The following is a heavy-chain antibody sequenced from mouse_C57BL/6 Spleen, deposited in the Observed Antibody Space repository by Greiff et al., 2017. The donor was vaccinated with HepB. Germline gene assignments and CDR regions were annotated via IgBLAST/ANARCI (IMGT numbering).Heavy chain of an antibody. Sequence: VQLQQPGTELVKPGASVKLSCKASGYTFTSYWMHWVKQRPGQGLEWIGNINPSNGGTNYNEKFKSKATLTVDKSSSTAYMQLSSLTSEDSAVYYCARGSRWLLPYYYAMDYWCQGTSVTVSS. CDR3: ARGSRWLLPYYYAMDY. D-gene: IGHD2-3*01. V-gene: IGHV1-53*01. CDR1: GYTFTSYW. J-gene: IGHJ4*01. CDR2: INPSNGGT.